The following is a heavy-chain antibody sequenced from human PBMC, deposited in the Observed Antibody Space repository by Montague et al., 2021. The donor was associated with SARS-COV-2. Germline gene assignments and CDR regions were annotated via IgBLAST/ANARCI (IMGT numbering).Heavy chain of an antibody. CDR2: IFKNGDI. D-gene: IGHD3-16*01. CDR1: GGSITNDD. J-gene: IGHJ6*02. CDR3: ARYYERSLDV. Sequence: SETLSLPCTVSGGSITNDDWSWIRQPPGKGLEWIVNIFKNGDIDYNPSLRSRVIISVDTSKSQFSLKVTSVPAADTAAYYCARYYERSLDVWGQGTTVTVSS. V-gene: IGHV4-59*08.